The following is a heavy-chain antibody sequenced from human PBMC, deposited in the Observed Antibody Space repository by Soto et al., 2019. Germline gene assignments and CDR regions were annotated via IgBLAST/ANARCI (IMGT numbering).Heavy chain of an antibody. Sequence: QVQLVQSGAEVKKPGASVKVSCKASGYTFTSYGISWVRQAPGQGLEWMGWINPNSGTTNYAQKFQGWVTMTRDTSITTAYMELRRLRSDDAAVYYCAKESSGRAFDIWGQGTMVTVSS. D-gene: IGHD1-1*01. CDR2: INPNSGTT. J-gene: IGHJ3*02. V-gene: IGHV1-2*04. CDR1: GYTFTSYG. CDR3: AKESSGRAFDI.